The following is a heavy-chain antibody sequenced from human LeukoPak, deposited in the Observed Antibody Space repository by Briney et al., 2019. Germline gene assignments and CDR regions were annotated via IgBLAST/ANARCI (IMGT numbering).Heavy chain of an antibody. V-gene: IGHV4-38-2*01. CDR1: RYSISSGYY. CDR3: ASVRRGFGESSKYSSYYYMDV. J-gene: IGHJ6*03. D-gene: IGHD3-10*01. CDR2: IYLIGST. Sequence: SETLSLTCAVSRYSISSGYYWGWIRQPPGKGLDWIGSIYLIGSTYYTQSLQSSVTISVETSKNQLSLKLCAVTAADTAVYYCASVRRGFGESSKYSSYYYMDVWGNGTTVPIS.